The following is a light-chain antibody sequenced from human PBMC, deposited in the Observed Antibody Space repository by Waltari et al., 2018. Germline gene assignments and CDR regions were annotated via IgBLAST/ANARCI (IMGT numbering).Light chain of an antibody. V-gene: IGLV1-44*01. J-gene: IGLJ3*02. CDR3: AAWDDSLNAWL. CDR1: NSNIGSNT. Sequence: QSVLTQPPSASGTPGQRVTISCSGSNSNIGSNTVNWYQHLPGTAPTVLMYRNNQRPSGVPHRISGSKSGTSASLAISGLQSEDEADYYCAAWDDSLNAWLFGGGTKLTVL. CDR2: RNN.